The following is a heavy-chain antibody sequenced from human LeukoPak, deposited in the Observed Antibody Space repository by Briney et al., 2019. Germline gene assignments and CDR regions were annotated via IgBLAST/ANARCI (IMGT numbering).Heavy chain of an antibody. D-gene: IGHD3-16*02. CDR3: ARFQMITSGGVIASPGY. Sequence: ASVKVSCKASGYTFTSYYMHWVRQAPGQGLEWMGIINPSGGSTSYAQKFQGRVTMTRDTSTSTVYMELSSLRSEHTAVYYCARFQMITSGGVIASPGYWGQGTLVTVSS. J-gene: IGHJ4*02. CDR1: GYTFTSYY. V-gene: IGHV1-46*01. CDR2: INPSGGST.